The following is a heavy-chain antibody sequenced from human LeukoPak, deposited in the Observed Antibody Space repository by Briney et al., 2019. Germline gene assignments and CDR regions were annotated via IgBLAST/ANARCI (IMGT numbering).Heavy chain of an antibody. CDR3: ARGVPVGLNYFDY. Sequence: APVKVSCKTSGYSFTDYYIHWVRQAPGQGLEWMGWINPNSGGTNYAQKFQGRVTMTRDTSIRTTYMDLSRLISDDTAVYYCARGVPVGLNYFDYWGQGTLVTVSS. CDR2: INPNSGGT. V-gene: IGHV1-2*02. J-gene: IGHJ4*02. D-gene: IGHD2-2*01. CDR1: GYSFTDYY.